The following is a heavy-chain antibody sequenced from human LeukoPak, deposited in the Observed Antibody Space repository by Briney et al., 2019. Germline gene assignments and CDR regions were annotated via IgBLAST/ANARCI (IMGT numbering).Heavy chain of an antibody. J-gene: IGHJ4*02. D-gene: IGHD6-25*01. V-gene: IGHV4-30-2*03. CDR3: ARLYYPTGYSSA. CDR2: LYYSGST. Sequence: LRLSCAASRFTFSSCAMSWVRQAPGKGLEWIGSLYYSGSTYYNPSLKSRVTISVDTSKNQFSLKLSSVTAADTAVYYCARLYYPTGYSSAWGQGTLVTVSS. CDR1: RFTFSSCA.